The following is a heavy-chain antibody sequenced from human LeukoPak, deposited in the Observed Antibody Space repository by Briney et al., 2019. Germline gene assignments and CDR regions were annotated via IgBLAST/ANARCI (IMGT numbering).Heavy chain of an antibody. CDR1: GVPVSDGRYY. Sequence: SRTLSLTCSVSGVPVSDGRYYWTWIRQYPGKGLEWIGYKYYSGSAKYNPSLKSRLTISIDTSKNQFSLQLSSVTAADTATYYCATPYCSSISCLDVFNMWGQGTGVTVSS. CDR2: KYYSGSA. V-gene: IGHV4-31*03. J-gene: IGHJ3*02. D-gene: IGHD2-2*01. CDR3: ATPYCSSISCLDVFNM.